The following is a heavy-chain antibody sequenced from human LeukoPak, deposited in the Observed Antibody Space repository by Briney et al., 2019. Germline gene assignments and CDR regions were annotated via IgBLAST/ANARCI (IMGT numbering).Heavy chain of an antibody. CDR1: GFTFSSYG. CDR2: IWYDGSNK. CDR3: AKQAEREYYYYYYMDV. D-gene: IGHD6-13*01. V-gene: IGHV3-33*06. Sequence: GGSLRLSCAASGFTFSSYGMHWVRQAPGKGLEWVAVIWYDGSNKYYAASVKGRFTISSDNSKNTLYLQMNSLRAEDTAVYYCAKQAEREYYYYYYMDVWGKGTTVTVSS. J-gene: IGHJ6*03.